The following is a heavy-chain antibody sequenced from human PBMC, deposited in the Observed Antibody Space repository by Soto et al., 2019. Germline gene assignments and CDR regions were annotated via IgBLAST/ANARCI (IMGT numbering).Heavy chain of an antibody. D-gene: IGHD3-16*01. Sequence: GGSLRLSCVASGYIFSNYEMVWVRQAPGKGLEWISSIGAGNNAAFYADSVKGRFTISRDDAKASLFLQMNSLRAEDTAVYYCAKNGGGLGVWGQGTTVTVSS. J-gene: IGHJ6*02. CDR2: IGAGNNAA. CDR1: GYIFSNYE. V-gene: IGHV3-48*03. CDR3: AKNGGGLGV.